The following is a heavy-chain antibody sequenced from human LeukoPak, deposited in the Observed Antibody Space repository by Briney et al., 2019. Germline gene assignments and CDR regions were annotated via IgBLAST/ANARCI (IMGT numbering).Heavy chain of an antibody. V-gene: IGHV3-23*01. Sequence: GGSLRLSCAASGFNVNSYYMNWVRQAPGKGLEWVSGISGSGHSTYYADSVKGRFTISRDNSKNTLYLQMNSPRAEDTAVYYCASNTYFDYWGQGTLVTVSS. CDR1: GFNVNSYY. D-gene: IGHD3-16*01. CDR3: ASNTYFDY. CDR2: ISGSGHST. J-gene: IGHJ4*02.